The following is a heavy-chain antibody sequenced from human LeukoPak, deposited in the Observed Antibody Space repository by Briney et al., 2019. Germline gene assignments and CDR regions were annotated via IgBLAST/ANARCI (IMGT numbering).Heavy chain of an antibody. CDR3: ARVGLGAAAGNWFDP. V-gene: IGHV1-18*01. CDR1: GYTFTSYG. Sequence: ASVTASCKASGYTFTSYGIGWVRQAPGQGLEWMGWISAYNGNTNYAQKLQGRVTMTTDTSTSTAYMELRSLRSDDTAVYYCARVGLGAAAGNWFDPWGQGTLVTVSS. J-gene: IGHJ5*02. CDR2: ISAYNGNT. D-gene: IGHD6-13*01.